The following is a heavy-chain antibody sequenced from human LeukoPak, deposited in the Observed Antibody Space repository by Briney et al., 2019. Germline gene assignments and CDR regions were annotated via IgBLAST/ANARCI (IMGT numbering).Heavy chain of an antibody. CDR1: GFTFSSYG. V-gene: IGHV3-30*03. CDR3: AREVDTAMVTAYGYYYYYYMDV. Sequence: GGSLRLSCAASGFTFSSYGMHWVRQAPGKGLEWVAVISYDGSNKYYADSVKGRFTISRDNSKNTLYLQMNSLRAEDTAVYYCAREVDTAMVTAYGYYYYYYMDVWGKGTTVTVSS. CDR2: ISYDGSNK. J-gene: IGHJ6*03. D-gene: IGHD5-18*01.